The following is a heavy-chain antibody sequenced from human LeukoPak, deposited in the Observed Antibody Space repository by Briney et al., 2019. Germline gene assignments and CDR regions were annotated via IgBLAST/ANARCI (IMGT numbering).Heavy chain of an antibody. Sequence: GESLKISCKSSGYSFTSYWIGWVRLMPGKGLEWMGIIYPDDSDTRYSPSFQGQVTISVDKSIRTAYLQWSSLKASDTAMYYCAKMGAYSSSWYGFIDYWGQGTLVTVSS. CDR2: IYPDDSDT. CDR3: AKMGAYSSSWYGFIDY. D-gene: IGHD6-13*01. CDR1: GYSFTSYW. J-gene: IGHJ4*02. V-gene: IGHV5-51*01.